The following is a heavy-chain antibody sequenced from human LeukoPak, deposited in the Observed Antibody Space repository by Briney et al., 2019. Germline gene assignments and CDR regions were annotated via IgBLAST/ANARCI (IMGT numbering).Heavy chain of an antibody. CDR3: ARASRVAAAGWRL. CDR2: INPNSGGT. D-gene: IGHD6-13*01. Sequence: GASVKVSCKASGYTFSGSYMHWVRQAPGQGLEWMGWINPNSGGTNYAQKFQGRVTMTRDTSISTAYMELSRLRSDDTAVYYCARASRVAAAGWRLWGQGTLVTVSS. V-gene: IGHV1-2*02. J-gene: IGHJ4*02. CDR1: GYTFSGSY.